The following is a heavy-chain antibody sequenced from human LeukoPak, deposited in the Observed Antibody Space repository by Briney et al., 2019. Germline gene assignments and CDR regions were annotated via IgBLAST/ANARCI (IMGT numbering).Heavy chain of an antibody. Sequence: SETLSLTCAVYSGSFSGYYWSWIRQPPGKGLEWIGEINHSGSTNYNPSLKSRVTISVDTSKNQFSLKLSSVTAADTAVYYCARSRGIVVVPAAVVWFDPWGQGTLVTVS. D-gene: IGHD2-2*01. CDR3: ARSRGIVVVPAAVVWFDP. CDR1: SGSFSGYY. CDR2: INHSGST. J-gene: IGHJ5*02. V-gene: IGHV4-34*01.